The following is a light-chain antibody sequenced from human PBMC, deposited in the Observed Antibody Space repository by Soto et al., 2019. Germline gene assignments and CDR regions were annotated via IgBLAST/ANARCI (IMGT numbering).Light chain of an antibody. CDR1: QSVSSD. J-gene: IGKJ1*01. CDR2: GAS. Sequence: EIVLTQSPGTLSLSPGDRATLSCRASQSVSSDLAWYQQKPGQAPRLLIYGASTRATGTPARFSGSGSGTQFTLTISSLQSEDFGIYYCQQYNNWPPWTFGQGTKVDIK. CDR3: QQYNNWPPWT. V-gene: IGKV3-15*01.